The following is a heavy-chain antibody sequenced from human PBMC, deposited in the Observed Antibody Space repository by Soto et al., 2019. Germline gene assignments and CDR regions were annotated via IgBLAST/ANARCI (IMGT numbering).Heavy chain of an antibody. D-gene: IGHD3-16*01. CDR2: IWYDGSNK. CDR3: ARDPSWD. J-gene: IGHJ4*02. Sequence: QVQLVQSGAEVKKPGASVKVSCKASGYTFSSYGMHWVRQAPGKGLEWVAVIWYDGSNKYYADSVKGRFTISRDNSKNTLYLQMNSLRAEDTAVYYCARDPSWDWGQGTLVTVSS. CDR1: GYTFSSYG. V-gene: IGHV3-33*01.